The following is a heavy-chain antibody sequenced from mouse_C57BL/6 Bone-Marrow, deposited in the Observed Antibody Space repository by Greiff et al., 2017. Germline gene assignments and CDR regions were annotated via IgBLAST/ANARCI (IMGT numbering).Heavy chain of an antibody. V-gene: IGHV1-81*01. J-gene: IGHJ3*01. CDR3: ARGVWRFAY. CDR2: IYPRSGNT. CDR1: GYTFTSYG. Sequence: QVQLQQSGAELARPGASVKLSCKASGYTFTSYGISWVKQRTGQGLEWIGEIYPRSGNTYYNEKFKGKGTLTADKSSSTAYMELRSLTSADSAVYFCARGVWRFAYWGPGTLVTVSA.